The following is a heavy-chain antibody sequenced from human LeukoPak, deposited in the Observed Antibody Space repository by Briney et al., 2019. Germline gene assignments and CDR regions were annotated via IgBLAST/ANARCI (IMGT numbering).Heavy chain of an antibody. V-gene: IGHV1-2*02. CDR2: INPNSGGT. Sequence: ASVKVSCKASGYTFTGYYVHWVRQAPGQGLEWMGWINPNSGGTNYAQKFQGRVTMTRDTSISTAYMELSRLRSDDTAVYYCARDCSSTSCYTGWFDPWGQGTLVTVSS. D-gene: IGHD2-2*02. CDR3: ARDCSSTSCYTGWFDP. CDR1: GYTFTGYY. J-gene: IGHJ5*02.